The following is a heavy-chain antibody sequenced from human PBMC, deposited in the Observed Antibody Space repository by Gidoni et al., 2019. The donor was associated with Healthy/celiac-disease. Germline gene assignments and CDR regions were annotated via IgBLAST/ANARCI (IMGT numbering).Heavy chain of an antibody. CDR3: ARLGIQLWTNWFDP. J-gene: IGHJ5*02. Sequence: QVQLQESGPGLVMPSETLSLTCAVSGYSISSGYYWGWIRQPPGKGLEWIGSIYHSGSTYYNPSLKSRVTISVDTSKNQFSLKLSSVTAADTAVYYCARLGIQLWTNWFDPWGQGTLVTVSS. D-gene: IGHD5-18*01. CDR2: IYHSGST. CDR1: GYSISSGYY. V-gene: IGHV4-38-2*01.